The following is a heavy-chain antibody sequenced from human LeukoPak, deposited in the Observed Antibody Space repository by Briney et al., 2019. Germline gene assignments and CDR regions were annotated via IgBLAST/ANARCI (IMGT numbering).Heavy chain of an antibody. CDR1: GYALNELS. D-gene: IGHD2-2*01. J-gene: IGHJ5*02. CDR3: ATKYLFHL. Sequence: ASVKVSCKVSGYALNELSIHWVRQAPGKGLEWVGGIDREDVQSIYAQNFQGRVSLTDDTSAQTAYMEVTSLRSEDTAVYYCATKYLFHLWGQGTLVTVSS. V-gene: IGHV1-24*01. CDR2: IDREDVQS.